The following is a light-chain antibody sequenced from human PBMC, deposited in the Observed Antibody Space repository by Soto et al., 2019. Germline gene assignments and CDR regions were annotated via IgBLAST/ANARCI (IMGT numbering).Light chain of an antibody. Sequence: QSVLTQPPSVFGAPGQTVTISCSGSSSNIGGNYVHWYQQVPGSAPKLLIYRNNLRPAGVPERFSGSKSGTSASLDIRGLRSEDETDYYCATWDGSLIFGGGTKLTVL. CDR3: ATWDGSLI. J-gene: IGLJ2*01. CDR2: RNN. CDR1: SSNIGGNY. V-gene: IGLV1-47*01.